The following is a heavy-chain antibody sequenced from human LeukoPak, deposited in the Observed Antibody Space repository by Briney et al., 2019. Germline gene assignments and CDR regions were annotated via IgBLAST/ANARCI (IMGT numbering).Heavy chain of an antibody. CDR1: GFVFSASY. CDR3: VRGGTYWTVS. Sequence: HPGGSLRLSCAASGFVFSASYMSWVRKAPGKGLEWVATIKPDGSEKYHVDSVSGRFTISRDNTNDSLFLQMNSLRVDDTAVYYCVRGGTYWTVSWGQGTLVDVS. V-gene: IGHV3-7*01. J-gene: IGHJ5*01. CDR2: IKPDGSEK.